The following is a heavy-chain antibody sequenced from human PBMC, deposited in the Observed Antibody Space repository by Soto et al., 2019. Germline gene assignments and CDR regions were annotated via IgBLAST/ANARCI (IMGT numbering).Heavy chain of an antibody. J-gene: IGHJ6*02. V-gene: IGHV5-51*01. CDR3: ARRRLWSGYLDDYYYYYGMDV. Sequence: PGESLKISCKGSGYSFTIYWIGWVRQMPGKGLEWMGIIYPGDSDTRYSPSFQGQVTISADKSISTAYLQWSSLKASDTAMYYCARRRLWSGYLDDYYYYYGMDVWGQGTTVTVSS. D-gene: IGHD3-3*01. CDR1: GYSFTIYW. CDR2: IYPGDSDT.